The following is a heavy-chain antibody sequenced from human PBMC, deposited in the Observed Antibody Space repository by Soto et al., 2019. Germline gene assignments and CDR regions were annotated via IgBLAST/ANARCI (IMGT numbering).Heavy chain of an antibody. CDR2: INPSGGST. Sequence: ASVKVSCKASGYTFTSYYMHWVRQAPGQGLEWMGIINPSGGSTSYAQKFQGRVTMTRDTSTSTVYMELSSLRSEDTAVYYCAAEHCSGGSCYSGPHAFDIWSQGTLDTVSS. J-gene: IGHJ3*02. CDR1: GYTFTSYY. V-gene: IGHV1-46*01. CDR3: AAEHCSGGSCYSGPHAFDI. D-gene: IGHD2-15*01.